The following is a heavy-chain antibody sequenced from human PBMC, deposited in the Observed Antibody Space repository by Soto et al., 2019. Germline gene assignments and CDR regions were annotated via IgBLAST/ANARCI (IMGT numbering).Heavy chain of an antibody. CDR1: GYTFTSYG. Sequence: RASVKVSCKASGYTFTSYGISWVRQAPGQGLEWMGWISAYNGNTNYAQKLQGRVTMTTDTSTSTAYMELRSLRSDDTAVYYCARVADFHFWSGYPSPPLEHWGQGTLVTVSS. CDR2: ISAYNGNT. V-gene: IGHV1-18*01. D-gene: IGHD3-3*02. CDR3: ARVADFHFWSGYPSPPLEH. J-gene: IGHJ4*02.